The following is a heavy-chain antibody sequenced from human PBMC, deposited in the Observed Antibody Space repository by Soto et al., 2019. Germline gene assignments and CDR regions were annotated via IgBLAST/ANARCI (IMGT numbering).Heavy chain of an antibody. CDR3: ARRGGETIDP. J-gene: IGHJ5*02. V-gene: IGHV1-3*01. D-gene: IGHD4-17*01. Sequence: QVQLVQSGAEVKKPGASVKVSCKASGYTFTTYAIHWVRQAPGQGLEWMGWVNAGNGNTKYSQKFQGRVSFTRDTSASTAYMELSSLRSEDTAVYYCARRGGETIDPWGQGTLVIVSS. CDR2: VNAGNGNT. CDR1: GYTFTTYA.